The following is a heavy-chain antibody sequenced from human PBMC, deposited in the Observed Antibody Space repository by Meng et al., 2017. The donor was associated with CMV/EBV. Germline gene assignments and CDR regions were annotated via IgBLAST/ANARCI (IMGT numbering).Heavy chain of an antibody. CDR1: GGSFSGYY. V-gene: IGHV4-34*01. CDR3: ARGGPNDSSGYYPYYFDY. J-gene: IGHJ4*02. Sequence: QVQPQQLGAGLLKPSETLSLTCAVDGGSFSGYYWSWIRQPPGKGLEWIGEINHSGSTNYNPSLKSRVTISVDTSKNQFSLKLSSVTAADTAVYYCARGGPNDSSGYYPYYFDYWGQGTLVTVSS. CDR2: INHSGST. D-gene: IGHD3-22*01.